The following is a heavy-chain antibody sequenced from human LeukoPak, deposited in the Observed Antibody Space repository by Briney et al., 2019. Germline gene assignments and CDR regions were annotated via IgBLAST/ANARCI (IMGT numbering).Heavy chain of an antibody. D-gene: IGHD3-22*01. CDR2: IIPIFGTA. CDR3: ASSGNYYDSSGYYFNNWFDP. V-gene: IGHV1-69*13. Sequence: ASVKVSCKASGGTFSSYAISWVRQAPGQGLEWMGGIIPIFGTANYAQKFQGRVTITADESTSTAYMELSSLRSEDTAVYYCASSGNYYDSSGYYFNNWFDPWGQGTLVTVSS. J-gene: IGHJ5*02. CDR1: GGTFSSYA.